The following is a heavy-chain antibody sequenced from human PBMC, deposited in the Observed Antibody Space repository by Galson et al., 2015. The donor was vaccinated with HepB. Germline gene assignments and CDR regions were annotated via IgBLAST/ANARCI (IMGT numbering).Heavy chain of an antibody. D-gene: IGHD3-9*01. CDR3: ARYTLLRYFDWSPYDAFDI. CDR2: TYYRSKWYN. J-gene: IGHJ3*02. V-gene: IGHV6-1*01. Sequence: CAISGDSVSSNSAAWNWIRQSPSRGLEWLGRTYYRSKWYNDYAVSVKSRITINPDTSKNQFSLQLNSVTPEDTAVYYCARYTLLRYFDWSPYDAFDIWGQGTMVTVSS. CDR1: GDSVSSNSAA.